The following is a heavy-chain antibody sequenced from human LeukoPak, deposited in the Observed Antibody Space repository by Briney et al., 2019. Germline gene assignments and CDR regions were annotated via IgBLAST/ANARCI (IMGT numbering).Heavy chain of an antibody. CDR2: INPNSGGT. CDR1: GYTFTGYY. J-gene: IGHJ6*02. Sequence: GASVKVSCKASGYTFTGYYMHWVRQAPGQGLEWMGWINPNSGGTNYAQKFQGRVTMTRDTSISTAYMELSRLRSDDTAVYYCARGGRAVAGMWGMDVWGQGTTVTVSS. V-gene: IGHV1-2*02. CDR3: ARGGRAVAGMWGMDV. D-gene: IGHD6-19*01.